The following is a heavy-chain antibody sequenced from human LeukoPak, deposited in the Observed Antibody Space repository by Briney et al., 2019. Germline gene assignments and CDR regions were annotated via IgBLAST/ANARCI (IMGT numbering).Heavy chain of an antibody. CDR2: IYHCGST. CDR3: ARDRGSGYQYYFDY. Sequence: SETLSLTCTVSGYSISSGYYWGWIRQPPGKGLEWIGSIYHCGSTYYNPPLKSRVTISVDTSKNQFSLKLSSVTAADTAVYYCARDRGSGYQYYFDYWGQGTLVTVSS. D-gene: IGHD3-22*01. J-gene: IGHJ4*02. CDR1: GYSISSGYY. V-gene: IGHV4-38-2*02.